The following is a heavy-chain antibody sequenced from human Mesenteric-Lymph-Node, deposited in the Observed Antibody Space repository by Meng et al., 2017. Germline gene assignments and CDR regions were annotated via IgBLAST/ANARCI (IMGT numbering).Heavy chain of an antibody. Sequence: QGQRQESGPGLVKPSGTLSLTCGVSGVSISSNIRWTWVRQPPGKGLEWIGDIDDSGSTNYNPSLNSRISISLDKSKNHFSLKVNSVTAADTAVYYCARGKQDAWELLAYWGQGALVT. CDR3: ARGKQDAWELLAY. CDR2: IDDSGST. D-gene: IGHD1-26*01. CDR1: GVSISSNIR. J-gene: IGHJ4*02. V-gene: IGHV4-4*02.